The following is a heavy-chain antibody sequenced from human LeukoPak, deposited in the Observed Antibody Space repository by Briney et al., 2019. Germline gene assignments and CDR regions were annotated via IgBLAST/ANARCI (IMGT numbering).Heavy chain of an antibody. V-gene: IGHV4-59*11. CDR3: VTIKSGYPFGYFDF. CDR1: GVSITTHY. Sequence: SETLSLTCTVSGVSITTHYWSWLRQPPGKELEWIAYMTDSETTKNNPSLKSRITLSADTSKNQFSLSLSSVAEADTAVYFCVTIKSGYPFGYFDFWGQGILVTVSS. J-gene: IGHJ4*02. CDR2: MTDSETT. D-gene: IGHD5-18*01.